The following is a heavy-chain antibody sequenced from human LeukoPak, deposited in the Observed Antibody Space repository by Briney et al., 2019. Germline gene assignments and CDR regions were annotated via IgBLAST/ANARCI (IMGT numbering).Heavy chain of an antibody. CDR3: ARVEYLLTVTTGYFQH. CDR1: GFTFSSFA. Sequence: PGGSLRRSCAASGFTFSSFAMHWVRQAPGKGLEWVAVISYDGSNKYYADSVKGRFTISRDNSKNTLYLQVNSLRAEDTAVYYCARVEYLLTVTTGYFQHWGQGTLVTVSS. V-gene: IGHV3-30*14. D-gene: IGHD4-17*01. J-gene: IGHJ1*01. CDR2: ISYDGSNK.